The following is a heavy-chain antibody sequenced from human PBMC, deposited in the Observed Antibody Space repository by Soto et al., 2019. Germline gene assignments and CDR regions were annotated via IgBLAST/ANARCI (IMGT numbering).Heavy chain of an antibody. J-gene: IGHJ4*02. CDR2: INPNNGGT. Sequence: GASVKVSCKASGYTFTGYYMHWVRQAPGQGLEWMGWINPNNGGTNYAQKFQGWVTMTRDTSTSTAYMELSSLRSDDTAVYYCAREPPPLTYYYDSSGQSGLDYWGQGTLVTVSS. CDR1: GYTFTGYY. CDR3: AREPPPLTYYYDSSGQSGLDY. D-gene: IGHD3-22*01. V-gene: IGHV1-2*04.